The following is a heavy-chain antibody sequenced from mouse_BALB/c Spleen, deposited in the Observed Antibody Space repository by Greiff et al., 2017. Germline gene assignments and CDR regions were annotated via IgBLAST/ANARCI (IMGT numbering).Heavy chain of an antibody. V-gene: IGHV6-6*02. Sequence: EVKVEESGGGLVQPGGSMKLSCVASGFTFSNYWMNWVRQSPEKGLEWVAEIRLKSNNYATHYAESVKGRFTISRDDSKSSVYLQMNNLRAEDTGIYYCTRTGTGFDYWGQGTTLTVSS. CDR1: GFTFSNYW. J-gene: IGHJ2*01. D-gene: IGHD4-1*01. CDR2: IRLKSNNYAT. CDR3: TRTGTGFDY.